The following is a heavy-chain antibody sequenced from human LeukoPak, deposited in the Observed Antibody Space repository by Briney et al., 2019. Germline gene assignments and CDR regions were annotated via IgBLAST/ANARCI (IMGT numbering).Heavy chain of an antibody. CDR1: GFTFDDYA. CDR3: ARGDTTIAAEDY. Sequence: GRSLRLSCAASGFTFDDYAMHWVRQAPGKGLEWVSGISWNSGSIGYADPVKGRFTISRDNAKNSVHLQMNSLRDEDTAVYFCARGDTTIAAEDYWGQGTLVTVSS. J-gene: IGHJ4*02. D-gene: IGHD6-6*01. V-gene: IGHV3-9*01. CDR2: ISWNSGSI.